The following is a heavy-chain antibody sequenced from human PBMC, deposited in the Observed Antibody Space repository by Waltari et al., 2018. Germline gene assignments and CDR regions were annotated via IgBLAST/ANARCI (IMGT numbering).Heavy chain of an antibody. CDR1: GYSISSGYY. Sequence: QVQLQESGPGLVKPSETLSLTCAVSGYSISSGYYWGWIRQPPGKGLEWIGSIYHSGSTYYNPSLKSRVTLSVDTSKNQFSLKLSSVTAADTAVYYCAGLGYCSGGSCYHFDYWGQGTLVTVSS. J-gene: IGHJ4*02. D-gene: IGHD2-15*01. V-gene: IGHV4-38-2*01. CDR3: AGLGYCSGGSCYHFDY. CDR2: IYHSGST.